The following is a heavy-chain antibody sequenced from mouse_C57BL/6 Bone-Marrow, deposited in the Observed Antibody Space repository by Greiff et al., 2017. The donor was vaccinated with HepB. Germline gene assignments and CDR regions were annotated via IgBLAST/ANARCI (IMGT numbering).Heavy chain of an antibody. V-gene: IGHV1-82*01. CDR1: GYAFSSSW. J-gene: IGHJ3*01. Sequence: QVQLQQSGPELVKPGASVKISCKASGYAFSSSWMNWVKQRPGKGLEWIGRIYPGDGDTNYNGKFKGKATLTADKSSSTAYMQLSSLTSEDSAVYFCARSFYYGSPRFAYWGQGTLVTVSA. D-gene: IGHD1-1*01. CDR3: ARSFYYGSPRFAY. CDR2: IYPGDGDT.